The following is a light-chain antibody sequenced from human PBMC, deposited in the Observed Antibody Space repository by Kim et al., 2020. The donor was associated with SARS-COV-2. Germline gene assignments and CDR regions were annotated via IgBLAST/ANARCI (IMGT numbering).Light chain of an antibody. CDR1: SLRSYY. Sequence: SSELTQDPAVSVALGQTVRITCQGDSLRSYYASWYQQKPGQAPVLVIYGKNNRPSGIPDRFSGSSSGNTASLTITGAQAEDEADYYCNSRDSSVNHRVFG. CDR2: GKN. CDR3: NSRDSSVNHRV. V-gene: IGLV3-19*01. J-gene: IGLJ3*02.